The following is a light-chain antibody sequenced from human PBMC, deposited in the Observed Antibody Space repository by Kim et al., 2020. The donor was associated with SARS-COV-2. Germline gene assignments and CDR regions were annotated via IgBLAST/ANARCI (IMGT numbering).Light chain of an antibody. CDR2: GKN. CDR3: NSRDSSGNHLGV. V-gene: IGLV3-19*01. CDR1: SLRSYY. J-gene: IGLJ1*01. Sequence: GQTVRITCQGDSLRSYYASWYQQKPGQAPVLVIYGKNNRPSGIPDRFSGASSGNTASSTITGAQAEDEADYYCNSRDSSGNHLGVFGAGTKVTVL.